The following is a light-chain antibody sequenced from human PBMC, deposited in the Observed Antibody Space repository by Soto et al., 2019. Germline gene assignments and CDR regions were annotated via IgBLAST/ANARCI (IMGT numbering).Light chain of an antibody. CDR2: EVS. Sequence: QSVLAQPASVSGSPGQSITISCTGTSSDVGGYKYVSWYQQHPGKAPKLMIYEVSNRPSGISNRFSGSKSGNTASLTISGLQAGDDAEYHCSSYTSNTPPGYVFGTGTKVNV. V-gene: IGLV2-14*01. CDR3: SSYTSNTPPGYV. J-gene: IGLJ1*01. CDR1: SSDVGGYKY.